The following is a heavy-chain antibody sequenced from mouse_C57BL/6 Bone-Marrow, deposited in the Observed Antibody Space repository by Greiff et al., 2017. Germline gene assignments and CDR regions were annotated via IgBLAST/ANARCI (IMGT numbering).Heavy chain of an antibody. Sequence: VQLKESGAELVRPGSSVKMSCKTSGYTFTSYGINWVKQRPGQGLEWIGYIYIGNGYTEYNEKFKGKATLTSDTSSSTAYMQLSSLTSEASAIYVGARGRYYGICFDFGGTGTAVTVSS. CDR2: IYIGNGYT. CDR1: GYTFTSYG. D-gene: IGHD1-1*01. CDR3: ARGRYYGICFDF. J-gene: IGHJ1*03. V-gene: IGHV1-58*01.